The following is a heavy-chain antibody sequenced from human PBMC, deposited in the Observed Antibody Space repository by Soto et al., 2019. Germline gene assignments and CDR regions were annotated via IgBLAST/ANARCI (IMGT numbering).Heavy chain of an antibody. CDR2: ISAYNGNT. CDR1: GYTFTSYG. J-gene: IGHJ3*02. Sequence: ASVKVSCKASGYTFTSYGISWVRQAPGQGLEWMGWISAYNGNTNYAQKLQGRVTMTTDTSTSTAYMELRSLRSDDTAVYYCARTIQRHPFGLGYCSGANCGDAFDIWGQGTMVTVSS. V-gene: IGHV1-18*01. CDR3: ARTIQRHPFGLGYCSGANCGDAFDI. D-gene: IGHD2-15*01.